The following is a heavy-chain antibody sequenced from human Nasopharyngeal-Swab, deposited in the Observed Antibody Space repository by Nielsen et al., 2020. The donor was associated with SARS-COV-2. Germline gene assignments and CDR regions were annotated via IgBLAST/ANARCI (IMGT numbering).Heavy chain of an antibody. CDR3: ARAARYSSTWSLPYDAFDI. D-gene: IGHD6-13*01. J-gene: IGHJ3*02. CDR2: IYYSGST. Sequence: WIRQPPGKGLEWIGYIYYSGSTYYNPSLKSRLTISVDTSKNQFSLKLSSVTAADTAVYYCARAARYSSTWSLPYDAFDIWGQGTMVTVS. V-gene: IGHV4-31*02.